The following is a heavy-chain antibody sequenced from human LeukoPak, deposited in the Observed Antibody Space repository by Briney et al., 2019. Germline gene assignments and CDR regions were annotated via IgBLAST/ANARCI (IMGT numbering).Heavy chain of an antibody. CDR1: GYTFTSYA. CDR3: AREKAVAGTDRYLDY. D-gene: IGHD6-19*01. CDR2: INAGNGNT. J-gene: IGHJ4*02. V-gene: IGHV1-3*01. Sequence: VASVKVSCKASGYTFTSYAMHWVRQAPGQGLEWMGWINAGNGNTKYSQKFQSRVTITRDTSASTAYMELSSLRSEDTAVYYCAREKAVAGTDRYLDYWGQGTLVTVSS.